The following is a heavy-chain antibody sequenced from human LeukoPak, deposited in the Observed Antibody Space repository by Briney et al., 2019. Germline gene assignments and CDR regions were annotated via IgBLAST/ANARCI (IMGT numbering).Heavy chain of an antibody. CDR1: GYTFTSNY. CDR2: ISPSGGST. J-gene: IGHJ4*02. V-gene: IGHV1-46*01. CDR3: AREGFGVDTARGGIIDY. Sequence: ASVKVSCKAFGYTFTSNYMHWVRQAPGQGPEWMGVISPSGGSTTYAQKFQGRVTLTRDMSTSTDYLELSSLRSEDTAVYYCAREGFGVDTARGGIIDYWGQGTLVTVSS. D-gene: IGHD5-18*01.